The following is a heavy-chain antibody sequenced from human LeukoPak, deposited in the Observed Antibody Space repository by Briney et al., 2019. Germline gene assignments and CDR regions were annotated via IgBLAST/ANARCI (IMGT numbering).Heavy chain of an antibody. D-gene: IGHD3-10*01. CDR1: GGSISSYY. J-gene: IGHJ5*02. V-gene: IGHV4-4*07. CDR2: IYSRVT. Sequence: SETLSLTCTVSGGSISSYYLSWIRQPAGKGLEWIGRIYSRVTTYNPSLNSRVTMSADTSRNHVSLTLNSVTAADTAEYYCARDSGTTGEVKFDPWGQGTLVTVSS. CDR3: ARDSGTTGEVKFDP.